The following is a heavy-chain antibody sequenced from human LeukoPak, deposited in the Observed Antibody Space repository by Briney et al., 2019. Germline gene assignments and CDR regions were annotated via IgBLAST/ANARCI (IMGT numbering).Heavy chain of an antibody. CDR3: ARENSFGSGSYIFDS. J-gene: IGHJ4*02. Sequence: ASAKVSCKASTYTFTDNSIHWVRQAPGQGPQWMGWINPNSGDTHYARNFQDRVTMTRDTSVSTAYMELTSLRSDDTAMYYCARENSFGSGSYIFDSWGQGTLVTVSS. CDR1: TYTFTDNS. V-gene: IGHV1-2*02. D-gene: IGHD3-10*01. CDR2: INPNSGDT.